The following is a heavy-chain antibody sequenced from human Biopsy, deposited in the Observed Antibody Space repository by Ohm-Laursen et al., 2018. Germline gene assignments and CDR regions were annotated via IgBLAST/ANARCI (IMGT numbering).Heavy chain of an antibody. CDR3: GRSYGIMAAPVHL. CDR1: GFTFSNYQ. V-gene: IGHV3-11*01. CDR2: ISSGGNTI. J-gene: IGHJ4*01. D-gene: IGHD3-16*01. Sequence: SLRLSCAAAGFTFSNYQMSWIRQTPGKGLEWVSHISSGGNTIFHADSVKGRFTISRDDAKGSLNLQMTNLRAEDTAVYYCGRSYGIMAAPVHLWGQGTLVTVSS.